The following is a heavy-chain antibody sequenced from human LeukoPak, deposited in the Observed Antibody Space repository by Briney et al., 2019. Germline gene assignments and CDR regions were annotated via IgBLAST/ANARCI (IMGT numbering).Heavy chain of an antibody. CDR3: ASGWSANYFEY. Sequence: GSLRLSCAASGFSFNNYGMHWVRQPPGKGLEWIGEINHSGSTKYNPSLKSRVTISVDTSKNQFSLKLSSVTAADTAVYYRASGWSANYFEYWGQGVLVTVSS. J-gene: IGHJ4*02. V-gene: IGHV4-34*01. CDR1: GFSFNNYG. CDR2: INHSGST.